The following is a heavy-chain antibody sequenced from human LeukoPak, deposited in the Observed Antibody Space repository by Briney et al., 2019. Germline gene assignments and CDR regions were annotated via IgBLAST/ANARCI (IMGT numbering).Heavy chain of an antibody. CDR1: GGSISSYY. V-gene: IGHV4-4*07. CDR3: ARRKYYYGSGSLYFDY. Sequence: SETLSLTCTVSGGSISSYYWSWIRQPAGKGLEWIGRIHTSGSINYNPSLKSRVTMSVDTSKNQFSLKLSSVTAADTAMYYCARRKYYYGSGSLYFDYWGQGTLVTVSS. CDR2: IHTSGSI. J-gene: IGHJ4*02. D-gene: IGHD3-10*01.